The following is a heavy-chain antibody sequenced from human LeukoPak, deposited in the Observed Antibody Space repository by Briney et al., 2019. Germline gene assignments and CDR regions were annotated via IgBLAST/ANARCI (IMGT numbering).Heavy chain of an antibody. Sequence: ASVKVSCKASGYTFTSYYMHWVRQAPGQGLEWMGIIDPSGGSTSYAQKFQGRVTMTRDTSTSTVYMELSSLRSEDTAVYYCARSPGGGNDFDYWGQGTLVTVSS. D-gene: IGHD4-23*01. J-gene: IGHJ4*02. V-gene: IGHV1-46*01. CDR2: IDPSGGST. CDR3: ARSPGGGNDFDY. CDR1: GYTFTSYY.